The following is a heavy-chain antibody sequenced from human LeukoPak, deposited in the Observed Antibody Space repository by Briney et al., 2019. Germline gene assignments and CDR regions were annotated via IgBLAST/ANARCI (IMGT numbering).Heavy chain of an antibody. D-gene: IGHD2-2*01. CDR1: GGSISNTNYY. CDR3: ARVGHCSSTACYYRYFDY. V-gene: IGHV4-30-4*08. CDR2: IYYSGST. Sequence: SETLSLTCTVSGGSISNTNYYWIWIRQPPGKGLECIGYIYYSGSTYYNPSLKSRVTISVDTSKNQFSLKLSSVTAADTAVYYCARVGHCSSTACYYRYFDYWGQGTLVTVSS. J-gene: IGHJ4*02.